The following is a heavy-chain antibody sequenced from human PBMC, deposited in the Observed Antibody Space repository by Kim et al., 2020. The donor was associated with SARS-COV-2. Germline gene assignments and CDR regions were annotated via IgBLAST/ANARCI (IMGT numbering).Heavy chain of an antibody. V-gene: IGHV3-21*01. CDR1: GFTFSSYS. D-gene: IGHD3-22*01. CDR2: ISSSSSYI. Sequence: GGSLRLSCAASGFTFSSYSMNWVRQAPGKGLEWVSSISSSSSYIYYADSVKGRFTISRDNAKNSLYLQMNSLRAEDTAVYYCARGGSGYYNNWFDPWGQRNLVTVSP. CDR3: ARGGSGYYNNWFDP. J-gene: IGHJ5*02.